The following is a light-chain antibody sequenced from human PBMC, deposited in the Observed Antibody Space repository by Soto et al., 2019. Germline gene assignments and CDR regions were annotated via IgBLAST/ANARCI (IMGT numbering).Light chain of an antibody. CDR1: QSVSSY. CDR2: DAS. J-gene: IGKJ4*01. V-gene: IGKV3-11*01. Sequence: EIVLTQSPATLSLSPGERATLSCRASQSVSSYLAWYQQKPGQAPRLLIYDASNRATGIPARFSGSGSGTDFTLTISSLAPEDFAVYYCQKRINWPLTFGGGTKVEIK. CDR3: QKRINWPLT.